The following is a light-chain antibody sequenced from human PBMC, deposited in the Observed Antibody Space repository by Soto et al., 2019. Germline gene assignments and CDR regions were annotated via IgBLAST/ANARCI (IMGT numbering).Light chain of an antibody. J-gene: IGKJ2*01. V-gene: IGKV1-5*01. Sequence: DIQMTQSPFTLSASVGDRVTITCRASQSISGWLAWYQQKPGRAPNLLISDASSLESGVPSRFSGSGSGTEFTLTISGLQPDDVATYYCQQYSSYSSFGQGTKLEIK. CDR1: QSISGW. CDR2: DAS. CDR3: QQYSSYSS.